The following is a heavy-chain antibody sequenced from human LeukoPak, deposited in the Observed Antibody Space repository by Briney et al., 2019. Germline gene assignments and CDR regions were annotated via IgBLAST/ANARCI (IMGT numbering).Heavy chain of an antibody. CDR1: GFTFSSYS. Sequence: GGSLRLSCAASGFTFSSYSMNWVRQAPGKGLEWVSSISSSSSYIYYADSVKGRFTISRDNSKNTLYLQMNSLRAEDTAVYYCAKVPALYYDILTGYFDYWGQGTLVTVSS. CDR2: ISSSSSYI. CDR3: AKVPALYYDILTGYFDY. D-gene: IGHD3-9*01. V-gene: IGHV3-21*01. J-gene: IGHJ4*02.